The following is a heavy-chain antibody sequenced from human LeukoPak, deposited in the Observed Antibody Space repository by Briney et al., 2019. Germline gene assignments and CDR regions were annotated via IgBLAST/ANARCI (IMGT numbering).Heavy chain of an antibody. CDR3: ARAPYGGKGKPVRGAFDI. CDR2: ISSSGSTI. Sequence: GGSLRLSCAASGFTFSDYYMSWIRQAPGKGLEWVSYISSSGSTIYYADSVKGRFTISRDNAKNSLYLQMNSLRAEDTAVYYCARAPYGGKGKPVRGAFDIWGQGTMVTVSS. CDR1: GFTFSDYY. D-gene: IGHD4/OR15-4a*01. J-gene: IGHJ3*02. V-gene: IGHV3-11*01.